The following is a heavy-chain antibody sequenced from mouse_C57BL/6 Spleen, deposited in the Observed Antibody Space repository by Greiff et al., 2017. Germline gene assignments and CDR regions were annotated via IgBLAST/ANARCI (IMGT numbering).Heavy chain of an antibody. Sequence: QVQLKESGPELVKPGASVKISCKASGYAFSSSWMNWVKQRPGKGLEWIGRIYPGDGDTNYNGKFKGKATLTADKSSSTAYMQLSSLTSEDSAVYFCASYGYDWFAYWGQGTLVTVSA. J-gene: IGHJ3*01. CDR2: IYPGDGDT. CDR3: ASYGYDWFAY. CDR1: GYAFSSSW. D-gene: IGHD2-2*01. V-gene: IGHV1-82*01.